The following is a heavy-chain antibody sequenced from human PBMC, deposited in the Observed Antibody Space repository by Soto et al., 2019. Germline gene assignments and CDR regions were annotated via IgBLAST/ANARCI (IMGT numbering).Heavy chain of an antibody. CDR3: PRIASRGYFGY. CDR1: GYTFTSYG. J-gene: IGHJ4*02. D-gene: IGHD3-10*01. V-gene: IGHV1-18*03. Sequence: QVQLVQSGAEVKKPGASVKVSCKASGYTFTSYGISWVRQARGQGLEWMGWIGAYNGNTNYAQELHGRVTRTTDTATTTAYSELKRLRSDHMAVYCCPRIASRGYFGYWGQGTLVAVSS. CDR2: IGAYNGNT.